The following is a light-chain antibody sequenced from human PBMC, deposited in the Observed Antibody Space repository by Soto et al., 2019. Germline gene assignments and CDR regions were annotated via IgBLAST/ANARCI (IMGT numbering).Light chain of an antibody. CDR2: TES. V-gene: IGKV1-39*01. Sequence: DLQMTQSPSSLSASVGDRVTISCRASQSIRSHLNWYQLKPGKAPKLLIYTESSLQTGVPSRFSGSGSGTDFTLTISSLQPEDFASYYCQQSYTTPPTFGGGTKVEIK. CDR1: QSIRSH. CDR3: QQSYTTPPT. J-gene: IGKJ4*01.